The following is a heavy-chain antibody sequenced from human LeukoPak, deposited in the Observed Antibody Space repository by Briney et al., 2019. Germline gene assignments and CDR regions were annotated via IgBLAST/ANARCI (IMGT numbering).Heavy chain of an antibody. CDR1: AFTFSAYS. D-gene: IGHD6-19*01. Sequence: GGSLRLSCAASAFTFSAYSMNWVRQAPGEGLEWVSSIGAAGSHIYYADSMKGRFTISRDNAKSSLFLQMNSLRAEDTGIYYCVRVGSGATRADTLDLWGQGTMVTVSS. J-gene: IGHJ3*01. V-gene: IGHV3-21*01. CDR2: IGAAGSHI. CDR3: VRVGSGATRADTLDL.